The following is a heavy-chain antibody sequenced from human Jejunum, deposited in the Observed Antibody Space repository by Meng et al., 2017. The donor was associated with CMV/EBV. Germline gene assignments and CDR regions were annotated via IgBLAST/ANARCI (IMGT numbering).Heavy chain of an antibody. V-gene: IGHV4-34*01. D-gene: IGHD6-19*01. CDR3: ARGYHGPGIAVTGADIDY. Sequence: SFSGYYWSWIRQPPGKGLEWIGEIDHSGSTNCSPSLTSRVTISVDASKSQFSLRLSSVTAADTAIYYCARGYHGPGIAVTGADIDYWGQGTLVTVSS. CDR1: SFSGYY. CDR2: IDHSGST. J-gene: IGHJ4*02.